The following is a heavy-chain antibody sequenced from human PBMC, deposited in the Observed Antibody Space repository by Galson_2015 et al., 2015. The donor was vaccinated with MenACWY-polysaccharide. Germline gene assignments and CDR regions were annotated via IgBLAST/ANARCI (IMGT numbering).Heavy chain of an antibody. CDR1: GDSINAYY. V-gene: IGHV4-59*01. D-gene: IGHD3-10*01. J-gene: IGHJ4*02. CDR3: ARVTSVIRGVISN. CDR2: IYNSGTT. Sequence: ETLSLTCTVSGDSINAYYLSWIRQPPGKGLEWIGYIYNSGTTNYDPSLESRVTISVDTSKNQFSLKLNSVTAADTAVYYCARVTSVIRGVISNWGQGTLVTVSS.